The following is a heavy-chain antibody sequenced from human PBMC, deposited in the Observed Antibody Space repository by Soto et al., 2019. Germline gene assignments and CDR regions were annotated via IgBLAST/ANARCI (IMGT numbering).Heavy chain of an antibody. CDR1: GVTFSNAW. D-gene: IGHD6-6*01. Sequence: GSLRLSCAASGVTFSNAWMSWVRQAPGKGLEWVGRIKSKTDGGTTDYAAPVKGRFTISRDDSKNTLYLQMNSLKTEDTAVYYCTTEYSSSPSDYWGQGTLVTVSS. CDR2: IKSKTDGGTT. J-gene: IGHJ4*02. V-gene: IGHV3-15*01. CDR3: TTEYSSSPSDY.